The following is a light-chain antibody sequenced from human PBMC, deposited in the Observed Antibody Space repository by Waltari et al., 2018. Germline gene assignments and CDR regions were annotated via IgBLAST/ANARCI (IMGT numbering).Light chain of an antibody. Sequence: QSALTQPASVSGSPGQSITIPCTGSSSDVVAHTYVSWYQQHPGKAPRLIIVDVSNRPSGVSNRFSGSKSGNTASLTISGLQAEDEADYYCASYVSSSTLELFGGGTSLTVL. CDR1: SSDVVAHTY. V-gene: IGLV2-14*03. CDR3: ASYVSSSTLEL. CDR2: DVS. J-gene: IGLJ3*02.